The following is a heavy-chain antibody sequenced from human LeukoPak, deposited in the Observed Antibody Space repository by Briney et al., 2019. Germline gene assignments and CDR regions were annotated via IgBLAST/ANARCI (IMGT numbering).Heavy chain of an antibody. CDR1: GLTFSSYG. CDR3: AKDTLSSTTCKRFDP. V-gene: IGHV3-23*01. Sequence: PGGSLRLSCAASGLTFSSYGMSWVRQAPGKGLEWVSGISGSGSSTYYADSVKGRFTISRDNSKNTLYLQMSSLRAEDTAEYYCAKDTLSSTTCKRFDPWGQGTLVTVSS. J-gene: IGHJ5*02. D-gene: IGHD2-2*01. CDR2: ISGSGSST.